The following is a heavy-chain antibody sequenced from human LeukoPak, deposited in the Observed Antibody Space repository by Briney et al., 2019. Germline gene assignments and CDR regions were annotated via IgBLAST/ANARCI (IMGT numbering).Heavy chain of an antibody. Sequence: GGSLRLSCAASGFTFRSFGMHWVRQAPGKGLEYVSAISSNGGSTYYADSVRGRFTISRDNSKSTLYLQMSSLRAEDTAVYYCVKGSSYYYDTSGYSLDYWGQGTLVTVSS. J-gene: IGHJ4*02. CDR3: VKGSSYYYDTSGYSLDY. CDR1: GFTFRSFG. CDR2: ISSNGGST. D-gene: IGHD3-22*01. V-gene: IGHV3-64D*06.